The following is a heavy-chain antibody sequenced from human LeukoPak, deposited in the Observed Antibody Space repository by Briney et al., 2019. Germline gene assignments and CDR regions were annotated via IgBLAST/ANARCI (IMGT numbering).Heavy chain of an antibody. D-gene: IGHD4-17*01. J-gene: IGHJ4*02. CDR3: ARSDGDYALDY. V-gene: IGHV3-30*04. CDR2: IPYDGSNE. CDR1: GFTFSSYA. Sequence: PGGSLRLSCAASGFTFSSYAMHWVRQAPGKGLEWVAVIPYDGSNEYYTDSVRGRFTISRDKSKNTLYLQMNSLRAEDTAVYYCARSDGDYALDYWGQGTLVTVSS.